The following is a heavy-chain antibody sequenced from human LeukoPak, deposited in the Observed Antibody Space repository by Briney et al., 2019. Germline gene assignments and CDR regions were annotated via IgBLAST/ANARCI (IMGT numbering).Heavy chain of an antibody. CDR2: IYYSGST. CDR1: GGSISSYY. V-gene: IGHV4-59*01. J-gene: IGHJ3*02. D-gene: IGHD5-18*01. CDR3: ARGGYLEAFDI. Sequence: PSETLSLTCTVSGGSISSYYWSWIRQPPGKGLEWIGYIYYSGSTNYNPSLKSRVTISVDTSKNQFSLKLSSVTAADTAVYYCARGGYLEAFDIWGQGTMVTVSS.